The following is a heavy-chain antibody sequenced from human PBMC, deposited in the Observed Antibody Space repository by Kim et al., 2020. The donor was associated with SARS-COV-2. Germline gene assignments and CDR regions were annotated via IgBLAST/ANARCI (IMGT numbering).Heavy chain of an antibody. D-gene: IGHD4-17*01. CDR3: SRHSGKHGDRGFDN. V-gene: IGHV3-73*01. Sequence: GGSLRLSCAASGFTFSASAMHWFRQASGKGLEWVGRIRSKPNNYATSYAASVTGRFTISRDDSTNTVYLQMDSLKTDDTAVYFCSRHSGKHGDRGFDNWGQGTLVTVSS. J-gene: IGHJ4*02. CDR1: GFTFSASA. CDR2: IRSKPNNYAT.